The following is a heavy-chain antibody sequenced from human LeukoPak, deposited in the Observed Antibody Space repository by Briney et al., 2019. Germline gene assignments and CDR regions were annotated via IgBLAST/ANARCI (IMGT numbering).Heavy chain of an antibody. CDR3: ARVLGSRHYYESTGYLDY. D-gene: IGHD3-22*01. J-gene: IGHJ4*02. V-gene: IGHV1-18*01. Sequence: ASVKVSCKASGYTFTIYDITWVRQAPGQGLEWMGWITTNNGNTNYAQKFQGRVTMTTDTSTSTAYMELRSLRSDDTAVYYCARVLGSRHYYESTGYLDYWGQGTLVTVSS. CDR1: GYTFTIYD. CDR2: ITTNNGNT.